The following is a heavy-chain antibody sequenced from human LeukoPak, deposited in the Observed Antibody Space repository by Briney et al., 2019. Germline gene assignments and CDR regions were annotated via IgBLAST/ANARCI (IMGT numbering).Heavy chain of an antibody. CDR2: ISSSSSYI. Sequence: PGGSLRLSCAASGFTFSSYSMNWVRQAPGKGLEWVSSISSSSSYIYYADSVKGRFTISRDSAKSSLYLQMNSLRAEDTAVYYCASDIAARPWVAYWGQGTQVTVSS. D-gene: IGHD6-6*01. CDR3: ASDIAARPWVAY. J-gene: IGHJ4*02. V-gene: IGHV3-21*01. CDR1: GFTFSSYS.